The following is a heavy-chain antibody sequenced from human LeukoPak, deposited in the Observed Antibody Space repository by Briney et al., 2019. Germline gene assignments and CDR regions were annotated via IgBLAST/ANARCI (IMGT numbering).Heavy chain of an antibody. Sequence: GSVKVYCKASGYTFTGYYMHWVRQAPGQGLEWMGWINPYSGGTNYAQKFQGRVTMTRDTSISTAYMDLSRLRSDDTALYYCATQYYYDSIGYPSAWGQGTLVTVSS. V-gene: IGHV1-2*02. CDR2: INPYSGGT. CDR1: GYTFTGYY. CDR3: ATQYYYDSIGYPSA. D-gene: IGHD3-22*01. J-gene: IGHJ5*02.